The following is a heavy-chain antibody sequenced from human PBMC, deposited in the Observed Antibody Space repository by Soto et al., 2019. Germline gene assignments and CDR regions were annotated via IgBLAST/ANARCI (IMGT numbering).Heavy chain of an antibody. CDR3: AKRRGVGGHFDY. CDR1: GFTFSSYA. Sequence: DVQLLESGGGLVQPEGSLRLSCAASGFTFSSYAMGWVRQGPGKGLEWVAVVSIGGSTHYADSVRGRFTISRDNSKNALSLQMNILTAEDTAVYFCAKRRGVGGHFDYWGQGALVTVSS. V-gene: IGHV3-23*01. J-gene: IGHJ4*02. CDR2: VSIGGST. D-gene: IGHD2-8*02.